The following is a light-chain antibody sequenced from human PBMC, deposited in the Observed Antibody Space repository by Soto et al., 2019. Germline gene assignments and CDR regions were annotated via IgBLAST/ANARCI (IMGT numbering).Light chain of an antibody. CDR3: AAWDDSLSGWV. CDR2: GNT. J-gene: IGLJ3*02. CDR1: SSNIGANYD. V-gene: IGLV1-40*01. Sequence: QSVLTQPTSVSGAPGQTVTISCTGSSSNIGANYDVNWYQQLPGTAPKVLIYGNTNRPSGVPDRFSASKSGTSASLAITGLPSEDEADYYCAAWDDSLSGWVFGGGTKLTVL.